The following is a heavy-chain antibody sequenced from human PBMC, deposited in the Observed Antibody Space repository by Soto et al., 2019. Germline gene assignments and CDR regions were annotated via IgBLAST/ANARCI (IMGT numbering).Heavy chain of an antibody. V-gene: IGHV1-18*04. J-gene: IGHJ4*02. CDR2: ISAYNGKT. CDR3: ARKSLGGSYYLYYFDY. Sequence: ASGKVSSKASGYTFTSCGISCERQAPGQGLEWMGWISAYNGKTNYAQKLQGRVTMTTDTSTSTAYMERRSLRSDDTAVYYCARKSLGGSYYLYYFDYWGQGTLVTVSS. D-gene: IGHD1-26*01. CDR1: GYTFTSCG.